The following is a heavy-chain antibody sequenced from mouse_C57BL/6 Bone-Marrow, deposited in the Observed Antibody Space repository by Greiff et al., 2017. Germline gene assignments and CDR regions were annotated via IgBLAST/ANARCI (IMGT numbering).Heavy chain of an antibody. CDR3: ARGGAGSFAY. CDR2: IYPRSGNT. V-gene: IGHV1-81*01. CDR1: GYTFTSYG. Sequence: VQLQESGAELARPGASVKLSCKASGYTFTSYGISWVKQRTGQGLEWIGEIYPRSGNTYYNEKFKGKATLTADKSSSTAYMELRSLTSEDSAVXFCARGGAGSFAYWGQGTLVTVSA. J-gene: IGHJ3*01. D-gene: IGHD3-3*01.